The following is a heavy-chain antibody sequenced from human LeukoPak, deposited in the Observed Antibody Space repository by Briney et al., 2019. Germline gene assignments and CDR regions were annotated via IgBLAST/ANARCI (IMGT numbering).Heavy chain of an antibody. CDR1: GYTFTSYG. CDR2: ISAYSGNT. J-gene: IGHJ5*02. D-gene: IGHD2-15*01. V-gene: IGHV1-18*01. CDR3: ARDRAHCSGGSCYSPNWFDP. Sequence: ASVKVSCKASGYTFTSYGISWVRQAPGRGLEWMGWISAYSGNTNYAQKLQGRVTMTTDTSTSTAYMELRSLRSDDTAVYYCARDRAHCSGGSCYSPNWFDPWGQGTLVTVSS.